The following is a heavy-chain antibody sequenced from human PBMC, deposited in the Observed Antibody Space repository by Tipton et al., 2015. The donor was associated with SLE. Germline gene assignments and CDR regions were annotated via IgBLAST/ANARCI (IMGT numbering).Heavy chain of an antibody. Sequence: TLSLTCTVSGGSISSHYWSWFRQPPGKGLEWIGDIDYSGSTNYNPSLKSRVTISLDTSKNQFSLKLSSVTAADTAVYYCAREGDSGYVSNWFDPWGQGTLVTVSS. CDR1: GGSISSHY. D-gene: IGHD5-12*01. CDR3: AREGDSGYVSNWFDP. CDR2: IDYSGST. J-gene: IGHJ5*02. V-gene: IGHV4-59*11.